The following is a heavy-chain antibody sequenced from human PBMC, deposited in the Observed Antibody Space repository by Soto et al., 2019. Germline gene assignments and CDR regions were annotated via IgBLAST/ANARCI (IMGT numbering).Heavy chain of an antibody. Sequence: EVQLVEAGGGLVQPGGSLKLSCTASGFTFSDTAIHWVRQASGTGLDWVGRIRSKGNNYETEYSESVKGRFVISRDDSGNTAYLQMNSLKTEDTALYYCARQGYSDFWSVDDALDVWGQGTMVAVSS. J-gene: IGHJ3*01. CDR2: IRSKGNNYET. D-gene: IGHD3-3*01. CDR3: ARQGYSDFWSVDDALDV. CDR1: GFTFSDTA. V-gene: IGHV3-73*02.